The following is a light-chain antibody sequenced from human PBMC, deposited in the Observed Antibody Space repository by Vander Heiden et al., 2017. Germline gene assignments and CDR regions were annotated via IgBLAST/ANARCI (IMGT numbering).Light chain of an antibody. CDR2: STN. CDR3: VLYMGSGISV. Sequence: HTVVTQEPSFSVSPGGTVTLTCGLSSGSVSTNYYPSWYQQTPGQSPRTLIYSTNTRSSGVPDRFSGSILGNTAALTITGAQADDESDYYCVLYMGSGISVFGGGTKLTVL. J-gene: IGLJ2*01. CDR1: SGSVSTNYY. V-gene: IGLV8-61*01.